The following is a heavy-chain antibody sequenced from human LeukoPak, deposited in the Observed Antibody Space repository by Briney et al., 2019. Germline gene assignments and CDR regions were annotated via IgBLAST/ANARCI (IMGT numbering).Heavy chain of an antibody. V-gene: IGHV1-3*01. J-gene: IGHJ4*02. CDR3: ARASHYYGSGSYPGY. D-gene: IGHD3-10*01. CDR1: GYTFTSYA. CDR2: INAGNGNT. Sequence: GASVKVSCKASGYTFTSYAMHWVRQAPGQRLEWMGWINAGNGNTKYSQKFQGRVTITRDTSASTAYMELSSLRSEDTAVYYCARASHYYGSGSYPGYWGQGTLVTVSS.